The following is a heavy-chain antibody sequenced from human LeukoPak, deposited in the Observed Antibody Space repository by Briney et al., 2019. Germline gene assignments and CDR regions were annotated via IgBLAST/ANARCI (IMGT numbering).Heavy chain of an antibody. V-gene: IGHV4-59*01. CDR2: IYYSGST. Sequence: SETLSLTCTVSGGSISSYYWSWIRQPPGKGLEWIGYIYYSGSTNYNPNLKSRVTISGGTSKNQFSLRLNSVTAADTAVYYCVYSGMALSLIFDYWGQGALVTVSS. CDR3: VYSGMALSLIFDY. J-gene: IGHJ4*02. CDR1: GGSISSYY. D-gene: IGHD3-10*01.